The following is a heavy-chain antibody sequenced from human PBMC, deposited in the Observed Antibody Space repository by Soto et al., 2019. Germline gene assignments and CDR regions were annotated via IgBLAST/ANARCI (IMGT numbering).Heavy chain of an antibody. CDR2: TYYRSKWYD. Sequence: PSQTLSLTCAISGDSVSSNSEAWNWIRQSPSRGLEWLGRTYYRSKWYDDYAVSVKSRLTINPDTSKNQFSLQLNSLTLEDTAVYYCARGTSSSSWGRFFDYWGQGTLVTVSS. D-gene: IGHD6-6*01. J-gene: IGHJ4*02. V-gene: IGHV6-1*01. CDR1: GDSVSSNSEA. CDR3: ARGTSSSSWGRFFDY.